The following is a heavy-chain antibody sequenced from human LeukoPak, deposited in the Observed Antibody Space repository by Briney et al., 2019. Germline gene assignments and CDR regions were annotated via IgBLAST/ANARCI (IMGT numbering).Heavy chain of an antibody. D-gene: IGHD3-22*01. J-gene: IGHJ6*02. CDR2: INDYTGNS. Sequence: SETLSLTCTVFGGSFTDYFWTWIRHSPGKGLEWIGEINDYTGNSKYNSSLNSRVSISLETSNNQLSLELRSVTAADTAVYYCARGRIAKIVVVHSFSYGMDVWGQGTTVTVSS. CDR1: GGSFTDYF. CDR3: ARGRIAKIVVVHSFSYGMDV. V-gene: IGHV4-34*01.